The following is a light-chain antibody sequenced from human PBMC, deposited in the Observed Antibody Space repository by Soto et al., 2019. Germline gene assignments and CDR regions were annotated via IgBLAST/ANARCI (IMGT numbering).Light chain of an antibody. CDR1: QSLVYSDGNTY. Sequence: DVVMTQSPLSLPVTLGQPASISCRSSQSLVYSDGNTYLNWFQQRPGQSPRRRIYKVSNRDSGVPDRISGSGCGTGFTLIISRVEADDVGVSYFMQGTHWPLTFGGGTKVEIK. V-gene: IGKV2-30*01. CDR2: KVS. J-gene: IGKJ4*01. CDR3: MQGTHWPLT.